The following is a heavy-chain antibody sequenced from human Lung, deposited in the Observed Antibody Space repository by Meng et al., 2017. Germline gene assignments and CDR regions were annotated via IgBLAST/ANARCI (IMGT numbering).Heavy chain of an antibody. CDR2: INRSGST. V-gene: IGHV4-34*01. J-gene: IGHJ4*02. CDR3: ARGPTTMAHDFDY. D-gene: IGHD4-11*01. Sequence: VQYKPVVAGLLNPSVTLSLAFVVSGGSCSDYYWSWIRQPPVKWLDWIGEINRSGSTNYNPSLESRATISVDTSQNNLSLKLSSVTTADSAVYYCARGPTTMAHDFDYWGQGTLVTVSS. CDR1: GGSCSDYY.